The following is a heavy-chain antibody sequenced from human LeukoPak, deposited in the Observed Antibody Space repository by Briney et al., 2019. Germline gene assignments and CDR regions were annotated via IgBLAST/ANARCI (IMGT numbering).Heavy chain of an antibody. CDR1: GYTFTSYY. J-gene: IGHJ3*02. D-gene: IGHD6-19*01. CDR2: INPSGGST. Sequence: GASVKVSCKASGYTFTSYYMHWVRQAPGQGLEWMGIINPSGGSTSYAQKFQGRVTMTRDTSTSTVYMELSSLRSEDTAVYYCARDLAVAGTGGSDAFDIWGQGTMVTVSS. V-gene: IGHV1-46*01. CDR3: ARDLAVAGTGGSDAFDI.